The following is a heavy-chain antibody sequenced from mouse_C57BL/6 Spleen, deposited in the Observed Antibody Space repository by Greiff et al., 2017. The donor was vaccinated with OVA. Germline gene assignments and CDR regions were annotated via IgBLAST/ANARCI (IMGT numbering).Heavy chain of an antibody. CDR2: IYWDDDK. Sequence: QVQLQQSGPGILQSSQTLSLTCSFSGFSLSTSGMGVSWIRQPSGKGLEWLAHIYWDDDKRYNPSLKSRLTISKDTSRNQVFLKITSVDTADTATYYCARREGIYYDYDGDYWGQGTTLTVSS. CDR1: GFSLSTSGMG. V-gene: IGHV8-12*01. CDR3: ARREGIYYDYDGDY. D-gene: IGHD2-4*01. J-gene: IGHJ2*01.